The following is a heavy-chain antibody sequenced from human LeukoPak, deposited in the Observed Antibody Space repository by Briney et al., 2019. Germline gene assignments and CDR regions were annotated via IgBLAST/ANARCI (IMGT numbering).Heavy chain of an antibody. V-gene: IGHV4-34*01. Sequence: SETLSLTCAVSGGSFSGYYWSWIRQPPGKGLEWIGEINHSGSTNYNPSLKSRVTISVDTSKNQFSLKLSSVTAADTAVYYCAGFAAAPGGRDYWGQGTLVTVSS. D-gene: IGHD1-26*01. CDR2: INHSGST. CDR1: GGSFSGYY. CDR3: AGFAAAPGGRDY. J-gene: IGHJ4*02.